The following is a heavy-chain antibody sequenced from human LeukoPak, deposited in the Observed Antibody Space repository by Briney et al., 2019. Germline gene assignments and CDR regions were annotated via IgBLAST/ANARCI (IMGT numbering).Heavy chain of an antibody. CDR2: ISAYNGNT. Sequence: ASVKVSCKASRYTFTSYGISWVRQAPGQGLEWMGWISAYNGNTNYAQKLQGRVTMTTDTSTSTAYMELRSLRSDDTAVYYCARQGTGTSHYQYGMDVWGQGTTVTVSS. J-gene: IGHJ6*02. V-gene: IGHV1-18*01. CDR3: ARQGTGTSHYQYGMDV. CDR1: RYTFTSYG. D-gene: IGHD1-7*01.